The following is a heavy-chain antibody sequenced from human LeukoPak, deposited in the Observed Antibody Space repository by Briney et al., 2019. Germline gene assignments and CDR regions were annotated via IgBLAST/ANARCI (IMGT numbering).Heavy chain of an antibody. D-gene: IGHD3-10*01. CDR3: AKGPSWGVTMVRGVIPYFDY. Sequence: PGGSLRLSCAASGFTFSSYAMSWVRQAPGKGLEWVSAISGSGGSTYYADSVKGRFTISRDNSKNTLYLQMNSLRAEDTAVYYCAKGPSWGVTMVRGVIPYFDYWGQGTLVTVSS. V-gene: IGHV3-23*01. J-gene: IGHJ4*02. CDR2: ISGSGGST. CDR1: GFTFSSYA.